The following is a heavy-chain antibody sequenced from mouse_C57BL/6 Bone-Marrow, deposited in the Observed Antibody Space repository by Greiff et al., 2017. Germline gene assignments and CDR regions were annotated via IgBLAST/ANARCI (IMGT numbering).Heavy chain of an antibody. V-gene: IGHV1-15*01. CDR2: IDPDTGGT. J-gene: IGHJ2*01. Sequence: QVQLLQSGAELVRPGASVTLSCKASGYTFTDYEMSWVKQTPVHGLEWIGAIDPDTGGTAYKQKFKGQVILAADKSSSTAYMELRSLKSEDTAVYYCTRRELVLFDYWGQGTTLTVSS. CDR1: GYTFTDYE. CDR3: TRRELVLFDY. D-gene: IGHD1-1*02.